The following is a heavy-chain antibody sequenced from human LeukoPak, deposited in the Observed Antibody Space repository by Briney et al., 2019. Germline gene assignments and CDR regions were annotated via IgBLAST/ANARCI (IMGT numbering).Heavy chain of an antibody. J-gene: IGHJ4*02. CDR3: AVAVGIAASSGQGY. CDR2: IIPIFGTA. Sequence: ASVKVSCKASGGTFSSYAISWVRQAPGQGLEWMGGIIPIFGTANYAQKFQGRVTITADESTSTAYMELSSLRSEDTAVYYCAVAVGIAASSGQGYWGQGTLVTVSS. V-gene: IGHV1-69*13. CDR1: GGTFSSYA. D-gene: IGHD6-13*01.